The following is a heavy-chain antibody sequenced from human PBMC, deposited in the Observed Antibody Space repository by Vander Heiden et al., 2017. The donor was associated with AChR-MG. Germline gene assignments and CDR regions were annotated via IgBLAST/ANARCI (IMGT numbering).Heavy chain of an antibody. CDR3: ARHDWVGASKADQRNRFDP. V-gene: IGHV4-39*01. CDR1: GGFISSGNYY. CDR2: IADSGTT. D-gene: IGHD3-10*01. J-gene: IGHJ5*02. Sequence: QVQLQESGPGLAKSSETLSLTCTVSGGFISSGNYYWGWIRQPPGKGLQWIGSIADSGTTYYNPSLESRVTISGDTPKKEFSLKVNSVTAADTAVYFCARHDWVGASKADQRNRFDPWGPGILVTVSS.